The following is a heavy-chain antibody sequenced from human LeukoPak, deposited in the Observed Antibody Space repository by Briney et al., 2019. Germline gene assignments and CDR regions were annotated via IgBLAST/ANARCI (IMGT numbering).Heavy chain of an antibody. J-gene: IGHJ4*02. V-gene: IGHV3-66*01. Sequence: GESLRLSCAASGFTVSNNYMNWVRQAPGKGLEWVSNIYSDGSTNYADSVKGRFSISRDNSKNTVYLQMNSLRAEDTAVYYCARDRAQVQWGYSYGYFDYWGQGTLVTVSS. CDR3: ARDRAQVQWGYSYGYFDY. D-gene: IGHD5-18*01. CDR2: IYSDGST. CDR1: GFTVSNNY.